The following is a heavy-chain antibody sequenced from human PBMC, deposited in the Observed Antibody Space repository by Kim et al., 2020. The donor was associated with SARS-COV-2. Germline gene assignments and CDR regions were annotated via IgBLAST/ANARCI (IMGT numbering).Heavy chain of an antibody. CDR2: IITILGIA. CDR1: GGTFSSYA. D-gene: IGHD3-22*01. J-gene: IGHJ6*02. Sequence: SVKVSCKASGGTFSSYAISWVRQAPGQGLEWMGRIITILGIANYAQKFQGRVTITADKSTSTAYMELSSLSSEDTAVYYCARDSAVSSGYYPHYYYYYGMDVWGQGTTVTVSS. V-gene: IGHV1-69*04. CDR3: ARDSAVSSGYYPHYYYYYGMDV.